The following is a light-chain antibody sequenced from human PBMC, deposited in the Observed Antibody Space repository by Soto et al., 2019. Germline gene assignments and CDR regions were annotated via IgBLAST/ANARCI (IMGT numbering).Light chain of an antibody. CDR2: AAS. V-gene: IGKV3-15*01. CDR3: QQYNNWPIT. J-gene: IGKJ5*01. Sequence: EIVLTQSPGTLSLSPGERATLSCRASQNILSNLAWYQQKPGQAPRLLIYAASTRATGIPARFSGSGSGTEFTLTISSLQSEDFEIYYCQQYNNWPITFGQGTRLEIK. CDR1: QNILSN.